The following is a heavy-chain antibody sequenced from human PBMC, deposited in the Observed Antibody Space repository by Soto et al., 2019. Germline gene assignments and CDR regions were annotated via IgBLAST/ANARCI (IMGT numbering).Heavy chain of an antibody. CDR1: GFTFSSYG. CDR3: AKDSSSSLYYFDS. D-gene: IGHD6-6*01. J-gene: IGHJ4*02. V-gene: IGHV3-30*18. Sequence: QVQLVESGGGVVQPGRSLRLSCAASGFTFSSYGMHWVRQAPGKGLEWVAVISYDGSNKYYADSVKGRFTISRDNSKNTLYLQMNSLRAEDTAVYYGAKDSSSSLYYFDSWGQGTLVTVSS. CDR2: ISYDGSNK.